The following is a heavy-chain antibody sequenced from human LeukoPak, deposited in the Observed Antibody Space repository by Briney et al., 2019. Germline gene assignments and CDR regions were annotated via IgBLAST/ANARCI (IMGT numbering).Heavy chain of an antibody. CDR1: GYTFTSYG. Sequence: ASVKVSCKASGYTFTSYGISWVRQAPGQGLEWMGIINPNGGSTRYAQKFQGRVTMTRDTSTSTVYMELSSLRSEDTAVYYCARANYSSGWYYFDYWGQGTLVTVSS. CDR2: INPNGGST. J-gene: IGHJ4*02. D-gene: IGHD6-19*01. CDR3: ARANYSSGWYYFDY. V-gene: IGHV1-46*01.